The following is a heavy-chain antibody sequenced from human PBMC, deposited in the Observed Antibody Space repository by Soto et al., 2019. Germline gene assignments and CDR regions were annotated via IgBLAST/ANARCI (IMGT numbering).Heavy chain of an antibody. CDR1: GGSISNGDYY. CDR2: IYYSGTT. V-gene: IGHV4-31*03. CDR3: ARRDTSSSWFDP. D-gene: IGHD2-2*01. J-gene: IGHJ5*02. Sequence: QVQLQESGPGLVKPSQTLSLTCTVSGGSISNGDYYWSWIRQHPGKGLEWIGYIYYSGTTYYNPSLKSRXXIXVXXSKNQFSLKLSSVTAADTAVYYCARRDTSSSWFDPWGQGTLVTVSS.